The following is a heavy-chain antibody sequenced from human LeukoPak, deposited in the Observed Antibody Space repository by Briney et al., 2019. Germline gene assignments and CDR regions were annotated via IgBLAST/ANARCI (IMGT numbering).Heavy chain of an antibody. J-gene: IGHJ4*02. CDR3: VRSSVVVAAVDY. D-gene: IGHD2-15*01. CDR2: ISGNNGNT. V-gene: IGHV1-18*01. CDR1: GYSFTSYG. Sequence: ASVKVSCKASGYSFTSYGISWVRQAPGQGLEWMGWISGNNGNTNYAQKFQGRVTMTTDTSTSTAYMELRSLRSDDTAVYYCVRSSVVVAAVDYWGQGTLVTVPS.